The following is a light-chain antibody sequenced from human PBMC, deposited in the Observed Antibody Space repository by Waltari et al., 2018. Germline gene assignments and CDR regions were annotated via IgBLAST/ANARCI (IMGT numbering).Light chain of an antibody. CDR3: QQYGSSPVV. Sequence: EIVLTQSPGTLSLSPGERATLSCRASQRVSSSYLAWYQQKPGQAPRLLSYGASSRATGIPDRFSGSGSGTDFTLTISRLEPEDFAVYYCQQYGSSPVVFGQGTRLEIK. CDR1: QRVSSSY. V-gene: IGKV3-20*01. CDR2: GAS. J-gene: IGKJ5*01.